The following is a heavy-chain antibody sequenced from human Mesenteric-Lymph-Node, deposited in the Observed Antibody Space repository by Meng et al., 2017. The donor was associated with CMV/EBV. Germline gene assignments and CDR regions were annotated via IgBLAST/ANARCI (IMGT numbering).Heavy chain of an antibody. V-gene: IGHV1-69*05. CDR2: IIPMFGTR. Sequence: SVKVSCKASGYTFTSYDINWVRQAPGQGLEWVGGIIPMFGTRNYAQKFQGRVTIITDESTSTAYMELSSLRSEDTAVYYCAREGYCGSTTCFLDYWGQGTLVTVSS. CDR1: GYTFTSYD. J-gene: IGHJ4*02. D-gene: IGHD2-2*01. CDR3: AREGYCGSTTCFLDY.